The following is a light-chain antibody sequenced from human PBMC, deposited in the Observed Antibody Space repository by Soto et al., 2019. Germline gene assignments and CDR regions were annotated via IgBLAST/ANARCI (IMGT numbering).Light chain of an antibody. CDR2: KVH. Sequence: QSALTQPASVSGSPGESITVSCFGSISDIGSHNYVSWYRQYPGEAPRLLIYKVHYRPSGVSSRFSGSKSGNTASLTISGLQAADEADYYCASYLTTSPLEVFGTWTKLTVL. CDR3: ASYLTTSPLEV. J-gene: IGLJ1*01. V-gene: IGLV2-14*01. CDR1: ISDIGSHNY.